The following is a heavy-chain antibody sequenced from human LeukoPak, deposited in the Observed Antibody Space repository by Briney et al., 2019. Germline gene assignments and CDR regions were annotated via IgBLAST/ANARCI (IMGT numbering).Heavy chain of an antibody. D-gene: IGHD2-15*01. Sequence: ASVKVSCKTSGYTFTSYGISWVRQAPGQGLEWMGWISEYNTNRNYAQKLQGRVTMTTDTSTNTAYLELRSLTSDDTAVYYCARGSGGYFDYWGQGTLVTVSS. CDR1: GYTFTSYG. V-gene: IGHV1-18*01. J-gene: IGHJ4*02. CDR2: ISEYNTNR. CDR3: ARGSGGYFDY.